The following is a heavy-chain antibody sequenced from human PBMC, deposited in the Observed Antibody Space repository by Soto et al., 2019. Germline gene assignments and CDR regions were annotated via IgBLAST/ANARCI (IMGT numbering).Heavy chain of an antibody. CDR3: VKPYTSGWNYVQH. Sequence: QLPLQEAGPRLVKPSETLSLTCGVSGDSLRGSTSYWGWIGQRPGQGLQWIGYTYHSGSTYYNSSLMTRVTISVDTSKNQFSLKLRSVTAADTAVYYCVKPYTSGWNYVQHWGRGTLVRVSS. CDR1: GDSLRGSTSY. J-gene: IGHJ1*01. CDR2: TYHSGST. D-gene: IGHD6-19*01. V-gene: IGHV4-39*01.